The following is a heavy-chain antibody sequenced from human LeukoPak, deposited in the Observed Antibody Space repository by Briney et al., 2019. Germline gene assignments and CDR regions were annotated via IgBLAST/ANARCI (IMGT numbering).Heavy chain of an antibody. CDR2: INPNSGGT. Sequence: AASVKVSCKASGYTFTGYYMHWVRQAPGQGLEWMGWINPNSGGTNYAQKFQGRVTMTRDTSISTAYMELSSLRSEDTAVYYCARDRIAAAGHNWFDPWGQGTLVTVSS. D-gene: IGHD6-13*01. CDR1: GYTFTGYY. V-gene: IGHV1-2*02. J-gene: IGHJ5*02. CDR3: ARDRIAAAGHNWFDP.